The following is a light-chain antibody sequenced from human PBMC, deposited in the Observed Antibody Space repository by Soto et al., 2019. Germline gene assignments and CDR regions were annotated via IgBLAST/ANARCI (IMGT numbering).Light chain of an antibody. CDR2: ATS. J-gene: IGKJ5*01. CDR1: ENIDTY. V-gene: IGKV1-39*01. CDR3: QQLFDSPIT. Sequence: DIQMTQSPSSLSASLGDRVTITCRASENIDTYLNWYQHKPGKAPKLLIYATSTLQSGVPARFSGSGSGTEFTLTISSLQAEDFATYYCQQLFDSPITFGQRTRLEIK.